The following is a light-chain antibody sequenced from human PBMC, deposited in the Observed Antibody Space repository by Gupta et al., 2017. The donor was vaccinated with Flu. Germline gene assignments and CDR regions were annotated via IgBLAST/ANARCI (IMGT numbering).Light chain of an antibody. Sequence: DIQMTQSPSTLSASVGDRVTITCRASQSISRWLAWYQQKPGKAPNLLIYQASRVDSGVPSRFSGSGSGTXFTLTIXRVQSDDVATYYCQHSNSSSRTFGXGTRLEIK. V-gene: IGKV1-5*03. CDR3: QHSNSSSRT. CDR2: QAS. J-gene: IGKJ4*02. CDR1: QSISRW.